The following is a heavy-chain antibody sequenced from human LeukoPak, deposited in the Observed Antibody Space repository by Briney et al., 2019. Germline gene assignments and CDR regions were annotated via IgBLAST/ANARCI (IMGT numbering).Heavy chain of an antibody. CDR3: ARVASWGDTAMALDY. CDR2: IYYSGST. D-gene: IGHD5-18*01. J-gene: IGHJ4*02. V-gene: IGHV4-59*01. CDR1: GGSISSYY. Sequence: PSETLSLTCTVPGGSISSYYWSWIRQPPGKGLEWIGYIYYSGSTNHNPSLKSRVTISVDTSKNQFSLKLSSVTAADTVVYYCARVASWGDTAMALDYWGQGTLVTVSS.